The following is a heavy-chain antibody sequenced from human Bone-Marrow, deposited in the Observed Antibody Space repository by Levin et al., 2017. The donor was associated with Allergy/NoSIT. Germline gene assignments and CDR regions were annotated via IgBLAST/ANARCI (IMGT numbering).Heavy chain of an antibody. J-gene: IGHJ4*02. V-gene: IGHV1-2*06. Sequence: ASVKVSCKASGYTFTGYYMHWVRQAPGQGLEWMGRINPNSGGTNYAQKFQGRVTMTRDTSISTAYMELSRLRSDDTAVYYCARSLATVTTGTSRDYWGQGTLVTVSS. CDR1: GYTFTGYY. CDR2: INPNSGGT. CDR3: ARSLATVTTGTSRDY. D-gene: IGHD4-11*01.